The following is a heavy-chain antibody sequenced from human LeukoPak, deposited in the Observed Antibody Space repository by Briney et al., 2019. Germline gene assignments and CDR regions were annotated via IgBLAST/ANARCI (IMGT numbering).Heavy chain of an antibody. Sequence: GGSLRHSCAASGFTFSSYSMNWVRQAPGKGLEWVSVIYSGGSTYYADSVKGRFTISRDNSKNTLYLQMNSLRAEDTAVYYCARDSTAMVTGSFDIWGQGTMVTVSS. CDR3: ARDSTAMVTGSFDI. CDR2: IYSGGST. CDR1: GFTFSSYS. D-gene: IGHD5-18*01. J-gene: IGHJ3*02. V-gene: IGHV3-53*01.